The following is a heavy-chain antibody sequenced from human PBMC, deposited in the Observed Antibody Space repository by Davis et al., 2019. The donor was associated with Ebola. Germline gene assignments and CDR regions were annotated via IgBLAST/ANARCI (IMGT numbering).Heavy chain of an antibody. V-gene: IGHV1-3*01. CDR2: INAGNGNT. CDR1: GYTFTSYA. Sequence: ASVKVSCKASGYTFTSYAMHWVRQAPGQRLEWMGWINAGNGNTKYSQKFQGRVTITRDTSASTAYMELSSLRSEDTAVYYCARDKAVAGTYYYYGMDVWGQGTTVTVSS. D-gene: IGHD6-19*01. CDR3: ARDKAVAGTYYYYGMDV. J-gene: IGHJ6*02.